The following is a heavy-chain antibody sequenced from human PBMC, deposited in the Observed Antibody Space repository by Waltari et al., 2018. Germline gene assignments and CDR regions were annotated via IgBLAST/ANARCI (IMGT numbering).Heavy chain of an antibody. CDR1: AFTYRTSI. V-gene: IGHV3-30*16. CDR3: GREGGTSGYSGYLDT. D-gene: IGHD2-15*01. Sequence: VQLVESGGGVVQPGRSLRLSCAAHAFTYRTSIIHWVRQAPGKGLKGVGAIVNDGFRKYFAGPGEGRFSNGRDDFQNTVYLQANSLTTEDTAVYYCGREGGTSGYSGYLDTWGQGTLVTVSS. CDR2: IVNDGFRK. J-gene: IGHJ4*02.